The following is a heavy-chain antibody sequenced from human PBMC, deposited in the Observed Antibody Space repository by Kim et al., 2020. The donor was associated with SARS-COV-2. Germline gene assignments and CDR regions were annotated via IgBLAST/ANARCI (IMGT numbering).Heavy chain of an antibody. CDR1: GYTFPSYF. J-gene: IGHJ6*02. V-gene: IGHV1-46*01. Sequence: NSSGYTFPSYFLHWVRQARGQGLEWMGMINPGGGSTSFAQKFQGRVTMTRDTSTSTVYMELSSLRSEDTAVYYCARDRIGHFAGDYYNYFGMDVWGQGTPVTVFS. D-gene: IGHD2-21*02. CDR3: ARDRIGHFAGDYYNYFGMDV. CDR2: INPGGGST.